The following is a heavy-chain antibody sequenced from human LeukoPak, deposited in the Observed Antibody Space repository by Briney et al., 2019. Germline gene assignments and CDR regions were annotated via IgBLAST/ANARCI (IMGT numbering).Heavy chain of an antibody. Sequence: APVKVSCTAPGYSCTGYAMNWVRHAPGQGLEWMGWSNTNTGNPSYVQGLTGRLVLSLDTSVSTAYLQISSLEAEDTAVYYCARDVLTATFDIWGEGTMVTVSS. D-gene: IGHD2-21*02. CDR3: ARDVLTATFDI. CDR1: GYSCTGYA. J-gene: IGHJ3*02. V-gene: IGHV7-4-1*02. CDR2: SNTNTGNP.